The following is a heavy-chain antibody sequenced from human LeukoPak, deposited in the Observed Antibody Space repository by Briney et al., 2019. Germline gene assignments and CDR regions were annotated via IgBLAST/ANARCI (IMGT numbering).Heavy chain of an antibody. J-gene: IGHJ4*02. D-gene: IGHD3-3*01. Sequence: ASVKVSCKASGYTFTSYDITWVRQAPGQGLEWMGWISAYNGNTNYAQKLQGRVTMTTDTSTSTAYMELRSLRSDDTAVYYCARVVWAIFGVVISHFDYWGQGTLVTVSS. CDR1: GYTFTSYD. CDR2: ISAYNGNT. V-gene: IGHV1-18*01. CDR3: ARVVWAIFGVVISHFDY.